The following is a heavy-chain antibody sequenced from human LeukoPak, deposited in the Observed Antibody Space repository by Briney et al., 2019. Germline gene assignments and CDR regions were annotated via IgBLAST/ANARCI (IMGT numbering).Heavy chain of an antibody. CDR2: IYYSGST. Sequence: TSETLSLTCTVSGGSISSRSYYWGWIRQPPGKGLEWIGSIYYSGSTYYNPSLKSRVTISVDTSKNQFSLKLSSVTAADTAVYYCARARKSYYGSGSYYNWFDPWGQGTLVTVSS. CDR1: GGSISSRSYY. CDR3: ARARKSYYGSGSYYNWFDP. J-gene: IGHJ5*02. D-gene: IGHD3-10*01. V-gene: IGHV4-39*07.